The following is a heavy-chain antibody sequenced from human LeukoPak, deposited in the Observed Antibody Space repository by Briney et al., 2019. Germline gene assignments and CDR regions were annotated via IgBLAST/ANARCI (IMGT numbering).Heavy chain of an antibody. J-gene: IGHJ4*02. V-gene: IGHV5-51*01. CDR2: IYPGDSDT. CDR1: GYSFTSYW. D-gene: IGHD6-13*01. CDR3: ARQLAAAGIDY. Sequence: GESLKISCKGSGYSFTSYWIGWVRLMPGKGLEWMGIIYPGDSDTRYSPSFQGQVTISADKSISTAYLQWSSLKVSDTAMYYCARQLAAAGIDYWGQGTLVTVSS.